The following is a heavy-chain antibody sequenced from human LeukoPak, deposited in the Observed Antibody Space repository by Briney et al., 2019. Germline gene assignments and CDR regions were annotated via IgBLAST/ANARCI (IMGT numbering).Heavy chain of an antibody. CDR1: GCSISSYS. CDR2: IYTSGGT. D-gene: IGHD2-8*02. CDR3: ASTEYYYYGMDV. J-gene: IGHJ6*02. Sequence: SGTLSLTCAASGCSISSYSRSWIRQPAGKGLEWIARIYTSGGTNYNPSLKSRVTMSVDTSKNQFSLKLSSVTAADTAVYYCASTEYYYYGMDVWGQGTTVTVSS. V-gene: IGHV4-59*10.